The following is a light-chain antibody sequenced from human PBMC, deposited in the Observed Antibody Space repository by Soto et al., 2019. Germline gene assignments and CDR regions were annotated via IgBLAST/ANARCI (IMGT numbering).Light chain of an antibody. CDR3: QQYNNWPPST. CDR1: QGISNY. V-gene: IGKV1-27*01. CDR2: AAS. J-gene: IGKJ3*01. Sequence: DIQMTQSPSSLSASVGDRVAITCRASQGISNYLAWYQQKPGKVPKLLIYAASTLQSGVPSRFSGSGSGTDFTLTISSLQSEDFAVYYCQQYNNWPPSTFGPGTKVDIK.